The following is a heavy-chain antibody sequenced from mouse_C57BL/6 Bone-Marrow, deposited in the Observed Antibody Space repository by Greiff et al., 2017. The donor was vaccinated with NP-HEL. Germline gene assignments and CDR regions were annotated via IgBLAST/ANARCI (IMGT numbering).Heavy chain of an antibody. CDR2: IDPSDSET. CDR3: ARRHYRYWYFDV. D-gene: IGHD5-5*01. V-gene: IGHV1-52*01. Sequence: VQLQRPGAELVRPGSSVKLSCKASGYTFTSYWMHWVKQRPIQGLEWIGNIDPSDSETHYNQKFKDKATLTVDKSSSTAYMQLSSLTSEDSAVYYCARRHYRYWYFDVWGTGTTVTVSS. J-gene: IGHJ1*03. CDR1: GYTFTSYW.